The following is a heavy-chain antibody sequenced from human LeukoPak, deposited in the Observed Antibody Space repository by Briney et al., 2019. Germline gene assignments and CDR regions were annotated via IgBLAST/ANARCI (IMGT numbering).Heavy chain of an antibody. CDR2: IYTSGST. CDR3: ARGLGGYYYYMDV. CDR1: GGSISSGSYY. D-gene: IGHD3-16*01. Sequence: PSETLSLTCTVSGGSISSGSYYWSWIRQPAGKGLEWIGRIYTSGSTNYDPSLKSRVTISVDTSKNQFSLKLSSVTAADTAVYYCARGLGGYYYYMDVWGKGTTVTVSS. J-gene: IGHJ6*03. V-gene: IGHV4-61*02.